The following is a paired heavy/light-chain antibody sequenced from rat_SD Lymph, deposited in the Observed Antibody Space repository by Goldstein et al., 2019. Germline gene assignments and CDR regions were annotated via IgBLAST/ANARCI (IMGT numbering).Heavy chain of an antibody. V-gene: IGHV1-8*01. CDR3: ARSRAYYSGDFDY. Sequence: EVQLQQSGPELRRPGSSVKLSCKASGYSITDYLMHWVKHRPEHGLEWIGWIDPEDGETKYAQKFQSKATLTADTSSNTAYMQLSSLTSEDTATYFCARSRAYYSGDFDYWGQGVMVTVSS. CDR2: IDPEDGET. J-gene: IGHJ2*01. D-gene: IGHD1-1*01. CDR1: GYSITDYL.
Light chain of an antibody. CDR3: LQHNSWPGT. CDR1: QNINKY. Sequence: DIQMTQSPSFLSASVGDRVTLSCKASQNINKYLAWYQQKLGEAPKLLIYNANSLQTGIPSRFSGSGSGTDFTLTISSLQPEDVATYFCLQHNSWPGTFGSGTKLEIK. V-gene: IGKV22S2*01. CDR2: NAN. J-gene: IGKJ4*01.